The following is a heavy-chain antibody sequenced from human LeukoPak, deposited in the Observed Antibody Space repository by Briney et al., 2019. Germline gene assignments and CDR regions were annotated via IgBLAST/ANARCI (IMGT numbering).Heavy chain of an antibody. Sequence: ASVKVSCKASGGTFSSYAISWVRQAPGQGLEWMGWISAYNGNTNYAQKLQGRVTMTTDTSTSTAYMELRSLRSDDTAVYYCAMTLNLVPAAIDPYANNWFDPWGQGTLVTLSS. D-gene: IGHD2-2*01. V-gene: IGHV1-18*01. CDR1: GGTFSSYA. CDR3: AMTLNLVPAAIDPYANNWFDP. CDR2: ISAYNGNT. J-gene: IGHJ5*02.